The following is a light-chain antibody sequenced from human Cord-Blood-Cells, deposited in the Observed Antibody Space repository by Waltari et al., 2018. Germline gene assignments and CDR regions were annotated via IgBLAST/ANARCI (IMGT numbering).Light chain of an antibody. CDR2: DVS. CDR1: SGDVGGYNY. V-gene: IGLV2-14*01. Sequence: QSALTQPASASGSPGQSLTISCTGPSGDVGGYNYVSWYQQHPGKAPKLMIYDVSNRPSGVSNRFSGSKSGNTASLTISGLQAEDEADYYCSSYTSSSVVFGGGTKLTVL. CDR3: SSYTSSSVV. J-gene: IGLJ2*01.